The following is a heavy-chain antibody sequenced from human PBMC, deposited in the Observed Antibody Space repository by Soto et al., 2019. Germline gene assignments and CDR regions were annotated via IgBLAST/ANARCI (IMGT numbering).Heavy chain of an antibody. Sequence: GSLRLSCVASGFKFSSYALTWVRQAPGKGLEWVSVISVSGANTYYADSVKGRFTISRDNSKNTLYLQMNSLRAEDTALYYCAREKSSQWLASFDYWGQGTLVTVSS. J-gene: IGHJ4*02. V-gene: IGHV3-23*01. CDR3: AREKSSQWLASFDY. CDR1: GFKFSSYA. CDR2: ISVSGANT. D-gene: IGHD6-19*01.